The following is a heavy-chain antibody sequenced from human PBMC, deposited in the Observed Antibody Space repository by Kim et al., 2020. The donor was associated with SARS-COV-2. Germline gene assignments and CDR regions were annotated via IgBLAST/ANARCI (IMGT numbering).Heavy chain of an antibody. J-gene: IGHJ6*02. V-gene: IGHV7-4-1*02. Sequence: ASVKVSCKASGYTFTNYAMNWVRQAPGQGLEWMGWINTDTGNPTYAQGFTGRFVFSLDTSVSTAYLQISSLKAADTAVYYCARDCRTYPYYYYGMDVWGQGTTVTVSS. CDR2: INTDTGNP. CDR3: ARDCRTYPYYYYGMDV. CDR1: GYTFTNYA.